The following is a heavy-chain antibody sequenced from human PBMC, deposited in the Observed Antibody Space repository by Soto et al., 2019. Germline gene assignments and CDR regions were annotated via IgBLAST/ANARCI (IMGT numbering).Heavy chain of an antibody. CDR3: GRPDFGGYWYFDL. V-gene: IGHV1-69*08. D-gene: IGHD4-17*01. J-gene: IGHJ2*01. CDR1: GGTFSSHT. Sequence: QDQLVQSGAEVKKPGSSVKVSCKASGGTFSSHTFSWVRQAPGQGLEWMGRIIPALGTTTYAQKFRGRVTVTAHEPATTVYIELNSLRSEDTAVYYCGRPDFGGYWYFDLWGRGTLVTVSS. CDR2: IIPALGTT.